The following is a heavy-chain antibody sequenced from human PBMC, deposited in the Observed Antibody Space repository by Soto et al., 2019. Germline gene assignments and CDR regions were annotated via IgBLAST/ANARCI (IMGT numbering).Heavy chain of an antibody. D-gene: IGHD4-17*01. J-gene: IGHJ4*02. CDR1: GGTCSSYA. V-gene: IGHV1-69*06. CDR3: ERDRRVYGDYVFDY. Sequence: QVQLVQSGAEVKKPGSSVKVSCKASGGTCSSYAISWVRQAPGQGLEWMGGFIPIFGTANYAQKFQVRFAIPADKSRSTAYMELSSLRSEDTAVHCCERDRRVYGDYVFDYWGQGTLVTVSS. CDR2: FIPIFGTA.